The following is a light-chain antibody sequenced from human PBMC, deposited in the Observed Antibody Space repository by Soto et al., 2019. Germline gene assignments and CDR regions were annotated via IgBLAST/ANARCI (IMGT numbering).Light chain of an antibody. V-gene: IGKV3-15*01. CDR3: QQYSHWPLYT. CDR2: DAS. Sequence: EVVMTQSPATLSVSPGERATLSCRASQSVSRNLAWYQQRPGRAPRLLIYDASTRATNIPTRFSGSGSGTEFALTISSLQSEDFAVYYGQQYSHWPLYTFGQGTKLQIK. J-gene: IGKJ2*01. CDR1: QSVSRN.